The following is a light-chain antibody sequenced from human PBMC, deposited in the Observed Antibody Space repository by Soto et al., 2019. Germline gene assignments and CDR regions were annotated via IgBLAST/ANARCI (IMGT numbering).Light chain of an antibody. J-gene: IGLJ3*02. CDR3: QSYDSSNPCV. V-gene: IGLV2-8*01. CDR2: EVN. CDR1: SSDVGGYNY. Sequence: QSVLTQPPSASGSPGQSVAISCTGTSSDVGGYNYVSWYQQHPGKAPKLMIYEVNKRPSGVPDRFSGSKSGNTASLTVSGLQAEDEADYYCQSYDSSNPCVFGGGTKLTVL.